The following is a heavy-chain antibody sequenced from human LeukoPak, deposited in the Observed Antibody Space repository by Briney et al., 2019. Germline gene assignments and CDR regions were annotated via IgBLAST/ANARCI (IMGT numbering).Heavy chain of an antibody. CDR1: RHSIRSDYY. Sequence: ASETLSLTCSVSRHSIRSDYYWGWIRQPPGKGLEWIASIYHSGYTYYNASLKSRVTLPVDTSKNQFSLNLRSVTAADTALYYCARSGRDGSGYYLRYFDYWGQGSLVIVSS. D-gene: IGHD3-22*01. CDR3: ARSGRDGSGYYLRYFDY. V-gene: IGHV4-38-2*02. J-gene: IGHJ4*02. CDR2: IYHSGYT.